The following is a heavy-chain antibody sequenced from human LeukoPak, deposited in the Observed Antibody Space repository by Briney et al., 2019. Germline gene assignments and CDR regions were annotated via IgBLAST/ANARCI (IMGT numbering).Heavy chain of an antibody. V-gene: IGHV4-59*01. J-gene: IGHJ4*02. CDR3: ARAPSFAGYSYGFDY. CDR1: GGSISSYY. D-gene: IGHD5-18*01. Sequence: PSETLSLTCTVSGGSISSYYWSWIRQPPGKGLEWIGYIYYSGSTNYNPSLKSRVTISVDTSKNQFSLKLSSVTAADTAVYYCARAPSFAGYSYGFDYWGQGTLVTVSS. CDR2: IYYSGST.